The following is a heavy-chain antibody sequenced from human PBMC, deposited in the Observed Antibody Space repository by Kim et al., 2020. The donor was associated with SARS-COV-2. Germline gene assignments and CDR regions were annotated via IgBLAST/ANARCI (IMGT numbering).Heavy chain of an antibody. V-gene: IGHV1-8*01. CDR1: GYTFTSYD. J-gene: IGHJ6*03. CDR3: ARGGSGPGAARPYYYYYYMDV. D-gene: IGHD6-6*01. CDR2: MNPNSGNT. Sequence: ASVKVSCKASGYTFTSYDINWVRQATGQGLEWMGWMNPNSGNTGYAQKFQGRVTMTRNTSISTAYMELSSLRSEDTAVYYCARGGSGPGAARPYYYYYYMDVWGKGTTVTVSS.